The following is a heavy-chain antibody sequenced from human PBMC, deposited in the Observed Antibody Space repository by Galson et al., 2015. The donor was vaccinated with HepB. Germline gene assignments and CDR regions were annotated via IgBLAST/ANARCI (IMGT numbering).Heavy chain of an antibody. CDR2: ITTSAGDT. D-gene: IGHD3-22*01. CDR3: AKDNRSGWSES. Sequence: SLRLSCAASGFTLHSNAMSWVRQAPGKGLEWVSQITTSAGDTHYADSVKGRFTISRDSFKNILYLQMNSLRVEDTAVYYCAKDNRSGWSESWGQGTQVIVYS. J-gene: IGHJ5*01. CDR1: GFTLHSNA. V-gene: IGHV3-23*01.